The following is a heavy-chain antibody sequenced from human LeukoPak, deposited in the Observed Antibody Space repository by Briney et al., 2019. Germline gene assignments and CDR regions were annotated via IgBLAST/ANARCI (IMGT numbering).Heavy chain of an antibody. CDR2: ISGSGGST. CDR1: GFTFSSYA. D-gene: IGHD3-9*01. CDR3: AKDRPNYDILTGYYPGHAFDI. V-gene: IGHV3-23*01. J-gene: IGHJ3*02. Sequence: GGSLRLSCAASGFTFSSYAMSWVRQAPGKGLEWVSAISGSGGSTYYADSVKGRFTISRDNSKNTLYLQMNSLRAEDTAVYYCAKDRPNYDILTGYYPGHAFDIWGQGTMVTVSS.